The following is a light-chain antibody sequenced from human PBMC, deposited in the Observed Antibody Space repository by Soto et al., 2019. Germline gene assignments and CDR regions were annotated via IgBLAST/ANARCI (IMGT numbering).Light chain of an antibody. Sequence: DIVLTQSPATLSLSPGERATLSCRASQSVSSYLAWYQQKPGQAPRLLIYDASNRATGIPARFSGSGSGTDFTLTISRLEHEDFAVYYCQQRSNWLTFGQGTRLEIK. V-gene: IGKV3-11*01. J-gene: IGKJ5*01. CDR3: QQRSNWLT. CDR1: QSVSSY. CDR2: DAS.